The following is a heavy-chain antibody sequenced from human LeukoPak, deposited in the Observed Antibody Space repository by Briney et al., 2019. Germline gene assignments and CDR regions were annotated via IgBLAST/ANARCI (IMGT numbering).Heavy chain of an antibody. D-gene: IGHD3-10*01. CDR3: ARTPLRGATFFTSYPNWFDT. Sequence: SETLSLTCTVSGYSISSGYYWGWIRQPPGTGLEWIGSIYHSGSTYYNPSLKSRVTISVDTSKNQFSLKLSSVTAADTAVYYCARTPLRGATFFTSYPNWFDTWGQGTLVTVSS. J-gene: IGHJ5*02. CDR1: GYSISSGYY. CDR2: IYHSGST. V-gene: IGHV4-38-2*02.